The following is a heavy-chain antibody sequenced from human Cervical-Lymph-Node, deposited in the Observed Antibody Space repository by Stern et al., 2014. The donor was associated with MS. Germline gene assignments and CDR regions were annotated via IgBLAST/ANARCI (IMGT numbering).Heavy chain of an antibody. CDR3: GRDTCRGGGCYFRY. Sequence: DQLVESGGGVVQPGRSLRLSCAASGFIFSNYAMHWVRQAPGKGLDWVAFVSNEGSKQFYADSVKCRFTISRDNANNTLYLQMNSLRPEDTAVYYCGRDTCRGGGCYFRYWGQGILITVSS. J-gene: IGHJ4*02. V-gene: IGHV3-30-3*01. CDR1: GFIFSNYA. CDR2: VSNEGSKQ. D-gene: IGHD2-15*01.